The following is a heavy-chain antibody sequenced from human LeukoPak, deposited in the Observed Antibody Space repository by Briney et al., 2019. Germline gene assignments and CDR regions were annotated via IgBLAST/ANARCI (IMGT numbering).Heavy chain of an antibody. V-gene: IGHV3-49*03. J-gene: IGHJ3*02. CDR1: GFTFSSYA. CDR3: KNDYGTSDAFDI. D-gene: IGHD4-17*01. Sequence: GGSLRLSCAASGFTFSSYAMSWFRQAPGKGLEWVGFIRSKAYGGTTEYAASVKGRFTISRDDSKSIAYLQMNSLKTEDTAVYYCKNDYGTSDAFDIWGQGTMVTVSS. CDR2: IRSKAYGGTT.